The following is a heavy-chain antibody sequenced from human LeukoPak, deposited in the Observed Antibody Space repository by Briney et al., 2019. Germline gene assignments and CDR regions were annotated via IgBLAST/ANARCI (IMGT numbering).Heavy chain of an antibody. CDR3: ASSYYDSSGYYFGDAFHI. CDR2: INSDGSTS. D-gene: IGHD3-22*01. Sequence: PGGSLRLSCAASGFTFSGYWMHWVRQAPGKGLVWVSRINSDGSTSQYVDPVKGRFTISRDNAKNTLYLQMNSLRAEDTAVYYCASSYYDSSGYYFGDAFHIWGPGTMVTVSS. J-gene: IGHJ3*02. V-gene: IGHV3-74*03. CDR1: GFTFSGYW.